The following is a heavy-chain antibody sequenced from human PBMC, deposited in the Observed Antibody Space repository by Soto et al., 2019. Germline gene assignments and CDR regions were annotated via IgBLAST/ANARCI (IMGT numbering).Heavy chain of an antibody. CDR1: GGSISSYY. V-gene: IGHV4-59*01. J-gene: IGHJ6*02. CDR3: ARDSPLRYSGGLDV. CDR2: IYYSEST. Sequence: SDTLSLTCTVSGGSISSYYWSWIRQPPGKGLEWIGYIYYSESTNYNPSLTSRVTISVDTSNNTFSLKLSSVTAADTAVYYCARDSPLRYSGGLDVWGQGTTVTVSS. D-gene: IGHD3-9*01.